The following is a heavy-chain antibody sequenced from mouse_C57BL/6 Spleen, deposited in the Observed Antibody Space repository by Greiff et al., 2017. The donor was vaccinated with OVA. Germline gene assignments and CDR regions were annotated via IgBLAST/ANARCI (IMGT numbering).Heavy chain of an antibody. V-gene: IGHV7-1*01. J-gene: IGHJ4*01. CDR1: GFTFSDFY. Sequence: EVQLVESGGGLVQSGRSLRLSCATSGFTFSDFYMEWVRQAPGKGLEWIAASRNKANDYTTEYSASVKGRFIVSRENSQSILYLQMNALRAEDTAIYSCARDAAYAMDYWGQGTSVTVSS. CDR2: SRNKANDYTT. CDR3: ARDAAYAMDY.